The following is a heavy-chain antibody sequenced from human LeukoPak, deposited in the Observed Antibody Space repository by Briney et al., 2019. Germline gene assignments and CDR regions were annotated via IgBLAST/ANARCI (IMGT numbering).Heavy chain of an antibody. CDR3: ARVYDPYYESTRGPFDI. CDR2: IYHSGST. V-gene: IGHV4-38-2*01. CDR1: GYSISSDYY. Sequence: SGTLPLTRAVSGYSISSDYYCGWVRQPPGKGLEWIGSIYHSGSTDYNTSLKSRVTMSVDRYNNQFSLKLTSVTAADTALYYCARVYDPYYESTRGPFDIWGQGTMVIVSS. D-gene: IGHD3-22*01. J-gene: IGHJ3*02.